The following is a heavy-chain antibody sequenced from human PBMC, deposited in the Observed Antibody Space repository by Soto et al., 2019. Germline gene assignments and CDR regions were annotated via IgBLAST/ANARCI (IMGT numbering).Heavy chain of an antibody. J-gene: IGHJ4*02. Sequence: QVQLVESGGGVVQPGRSLRLSCAASGFTFSSYGMHWVRQAPGKGLEWVAVIWYDGSNKYYADSVKGRFTISRDNSKNTRYLQMNSLRAEDTAVYYCARNVAVAGYYFDYWGQGTLVTVSS. CDR2: IWYDGSNK. CDR3: ARNVAVAGYYFDY. V-gene: IGHV3-33*01. CDR1: GFTFSSYG. D-gene: IGHD6-19*01.